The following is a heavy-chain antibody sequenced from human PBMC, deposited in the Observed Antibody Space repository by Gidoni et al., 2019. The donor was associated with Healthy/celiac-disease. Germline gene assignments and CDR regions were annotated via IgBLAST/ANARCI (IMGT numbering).Heavy chain of an antibody. D-gene: IGHD2-15*01. CDR2: ISAYNGNT. V-gene: IGHV1-18*01. Sequence: QVQLVQSGAEVKKPGASVKVSCKASGYTFTSYGISWVRQAPGQGLEWMGWISAYNGNTNDAQKLQGRVTMTTDTSTSTAYMELRSLRSDDTAVYYCARPVYCSGGSCYSDAFDIWGQGTMVTVSS. CDR1: GYTFTSYG. J-gene: IGHJ3*02. CDR3: ARPVYCSGGSCYSDAFDI.